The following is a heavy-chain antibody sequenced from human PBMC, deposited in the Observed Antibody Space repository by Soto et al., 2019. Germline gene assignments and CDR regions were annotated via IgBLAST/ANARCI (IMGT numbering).Heavy chain of an antibody. Sequence: SQTLSLTCAISGDSVSNNNAAWNWIRQSPSTGLEWLGRAYYRSQWYVDYALPVKSRIIIRPDTSKNQFSLQLDSVTPEDTAMYYCARSKGAVDYWGQGTLVTVSS. CDR3: ARSKGAVDY. V-gene: IGHV6-1*01. J-gene: IGHJ4*02. CDR1: GDSVSNNNAA. CDR2: AYYRSQWYV.